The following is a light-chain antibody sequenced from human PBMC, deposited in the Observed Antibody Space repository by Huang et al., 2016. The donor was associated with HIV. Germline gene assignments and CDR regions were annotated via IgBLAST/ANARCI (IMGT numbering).Light chain of an antibody. CDR3: QQAYTTPIYT. Sequence: DIQMTQSPLSLSASVGDSVTITCRASQNIDKYLNWYQQKPGKAPKLLIYSASNLQSGVPSRFSGSASGTYFALTINNLQPDDFATYYCQQAYTTPIYTFGQGTNLDIK. CDR2: SAS. CDR1: QNIDKY. J-gene: IGKJ2*01. V-gene: IGKV1-39*01.